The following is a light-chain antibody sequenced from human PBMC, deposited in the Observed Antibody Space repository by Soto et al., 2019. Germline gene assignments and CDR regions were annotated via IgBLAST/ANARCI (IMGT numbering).Light chain of an antibody. CDR2: DAS. V-gene: IGKV1-5*01. CDR1: QSISSW. CDR3: QQYNNYWT. Sequence: DIQMTQSPSTLSASVGDRVTITCRASQSISSWLAWYQQKPGKAPKLLIFDASSLEGGTPSRFSGRRSGTQFTLTINGLQPDDFATYYCQQYNNYWTFGQGTKVDIK. J-gene: IGKJ1*01.